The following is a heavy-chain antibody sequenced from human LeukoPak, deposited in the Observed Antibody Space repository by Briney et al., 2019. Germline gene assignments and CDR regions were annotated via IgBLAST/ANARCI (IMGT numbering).Heavy chain of an antibody. CDR3: ARADSSGYSSSWAQNY. CDR1: GYSFTSYW. CDR2: IIPIFGTA. D-gene: IGHD6-13*01. V-gene: IGHV1-69*05. J-gene: IGHJ4*02. Sequence: KISCKGSGYSFTSYWIGWVRQAPGQGLEWMGGIIPIFGTANYAQKFQGRVTITTDESTSTAYMELSSLRSEDTAVYYCARADSSGYSSSWAQNYWGQGTLVTVSS.